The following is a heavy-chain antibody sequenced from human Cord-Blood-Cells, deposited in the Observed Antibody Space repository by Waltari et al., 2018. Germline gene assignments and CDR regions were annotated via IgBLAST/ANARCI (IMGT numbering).Heavy chain of an antibody. CDR1: GDSVSSNSAA. J-gene: IGHJ4*02. CDR3: ARDMSNTLYCSGGSCYSAMGY. V-gene: IGHV6-1*01. CDR2: TYYRAKCYN. Sequence: QVQLQQSGPGLVKPSQTLSLTCAISGDSVSSNSAAWNWIRQSPSRGLEWLGRTYYRAKCYNDYAVSVKSRITINPDTSKNQFSLQLNSVTPEDTAVYYCARDMSNTLYCSGGSCYSAMGYWGQGTLVTVSS. D-gene: IGHD2-15*01.